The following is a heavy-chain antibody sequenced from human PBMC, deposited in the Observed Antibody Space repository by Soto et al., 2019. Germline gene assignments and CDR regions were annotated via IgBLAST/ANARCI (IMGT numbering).Heavy chain of an antibody. CDR2: ISYDGSNK. V-gene: IGHV3-30-3*01. Sequence: QVQLVESGGGVVQPGRSLRLSCAASGFTFSSYAMHWVRQAPGKGLERVAVISYDGSNKYYADSVKGRFTISRDNSKNTLYLQMNSLIAEDTAVYYCAREARRYYYYYGMDVWGQGTTVTVSS. J-gene: IGHJ6*02. CDR1: GFTFSSYA. CDR3: AREARRYYYYYGMDV.